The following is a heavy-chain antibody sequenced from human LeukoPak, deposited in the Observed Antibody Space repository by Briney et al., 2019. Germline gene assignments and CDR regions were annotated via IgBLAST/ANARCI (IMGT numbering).Heavy chain of an antibody. J-gene: IGHJ4*02. Sequence: PGGSPRLSCAASGFTFSSYAMNWVRQTPGKGLEWVSAISGGGDSTYYADSVKGRFTISRDNSKNTLYLQMNSLRAEDTAVYYCAREGRDFDWSNSYFDYWGQGTLVTVSS. V-gene: IGHV3-23*01. CDR1: GFTFSSYA. CDR2: ISGGGDST. CDR3: AREGRDFDWSNSYFDY. D-gene: IGHD3-9*01.